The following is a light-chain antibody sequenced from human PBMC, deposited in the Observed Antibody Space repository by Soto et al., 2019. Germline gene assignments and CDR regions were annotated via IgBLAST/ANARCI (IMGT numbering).Light chain of an antibody. J-gene: IGKJ2*01. CDR1: QSVDSRF. Sequence: ESLLTQSPGTLSLSPGERATLSCRASQSVDSRFLTWYQQKPGQTPRLLIYGASSRATVIPDKFSGSGSGTDFTLIISRVEPGDSALYYCLQFGTSPPAFTFGQGTKLEI. CDR2: GAS. CDR3: LQFGTSPPAFT. V-gene: IGKV3-20*01.